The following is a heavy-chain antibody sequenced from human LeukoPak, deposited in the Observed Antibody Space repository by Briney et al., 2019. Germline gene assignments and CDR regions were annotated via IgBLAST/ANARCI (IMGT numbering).Heavy chain of an antibody. D-gene: IGHD3-22*01. J-gene: IGHJ3*02. V-gene: IGHV3-53*01. Sequence: GSLRLSCAASELTVSSNYMSWVRQAPEKGLEWVSVIYSGGSTYYADSVKGRFTISRDNSKNTLYLQMNSLRAEDTAVYYCARERYYYDSSGIDAFDIWGQGTMVTVSS. CDR3: ARERYYYDSSGIDAFDI. CDR1: ELTVSSNY. CDR2: IYSGGST.